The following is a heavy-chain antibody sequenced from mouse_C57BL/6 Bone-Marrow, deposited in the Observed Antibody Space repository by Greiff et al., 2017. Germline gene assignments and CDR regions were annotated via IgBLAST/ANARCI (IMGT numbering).Heavy chain of an antibody. CDR1: GFSFNTYA. D-gene: IGHD2-4*01. V-gene: IGHV10-1*01. CDR2: IRSKSNNYAT. J-gene: IGHJ2*01. CDR3: VKHEDDYDVDFDY. Sequence: EVKVVESGGGLVQPKGSLKLSCAASGFSFNTYAMNWVRQAPGKGLEWVARIRSKSNNYATYDADSVKDRFTISRDDTESMLYLQMNNWKTDDTAMYYCVKHEDDYDVDFDYWGQGTTLTVSS.